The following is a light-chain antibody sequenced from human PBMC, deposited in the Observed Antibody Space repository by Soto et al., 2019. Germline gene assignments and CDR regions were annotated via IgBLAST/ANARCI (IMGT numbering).Light chain of an antibody. CDR3: QHYNSYSEA. Sequence: DIQMTQSPSTLSASVGDRVTITCRASQSLSSWLAWYQPKQGKAPKIXIYKASTLKSGVPSRFSGSGAGTECTLTISSLQPDDVETDYCQHYNSYSEAFGQGTKVDIK. V-gene: IGKV1-5*03. CDR1: QSLSSW. J-gene: IGKJ1*01. CDR2: KAS.